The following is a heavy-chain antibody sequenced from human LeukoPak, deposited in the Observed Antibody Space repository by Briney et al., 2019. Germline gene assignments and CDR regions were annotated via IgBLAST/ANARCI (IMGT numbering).Heavy chain of an antibody. CDR2: INNDGRST. D-gene: IGHD6-19*01. CDR3: ARDLKGRAVPRTGHY. CDR1: GFTFSFYW. Sequence: GGSLRLSCASSGFTFSFYWMHWVRQAPGKGLVWVSRINNDGRSTSYAGSVKGRFTISRDNAKNTLYLQMNSLRAEDTALYYCARDLKGRAVPRTGHYWGQGTLVTVSS. J-gene: IGHJ4*02. V-gene: IGHV3-74*01.